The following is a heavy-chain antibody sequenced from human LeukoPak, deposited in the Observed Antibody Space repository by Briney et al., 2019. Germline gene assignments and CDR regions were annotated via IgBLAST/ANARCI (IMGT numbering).Heavy chain of an antibody. Sequence: PSETLSLTCTVSGGSISSYYWSWIRQPPGKGLEWIGYIYYSGSTNYNPSLKSRVTISVDTSKNQFSLKLTSVTAADTAVYYCARTYYFGSGNYHFDYWGQGTLVTVSS. J-gene: IGHJ4*02. CDR1: GGSISSYY. V-gene: IGHV4-59*08. CDR2: IYYSGST. CDR3: ARTYYFGSGNYHFDY. D-gene: IGHD3-10*01.